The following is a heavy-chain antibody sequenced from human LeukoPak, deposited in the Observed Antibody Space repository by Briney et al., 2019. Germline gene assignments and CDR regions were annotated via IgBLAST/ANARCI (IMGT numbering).Heavy chain of an antibody. CDR3: ARDPYCSSTSCYILDNWFDP. CDR1: GYTFTGYY. V-gene: IGHV1-2*02. CDR2: INPNSGGT. J-gene: IGHJ5*02. D-gene: IGHD2-2*02. Sequence: APVKVSCKASGYTFTGYYMHWVRQAPGQGLEWMGWINPNSGGTNYAQKFQGRVTMTRDTSISTAYMELSRLRSDDTAVYYCARDPYCSSTSCYILDNWFDPWGQGTLVTVSS.